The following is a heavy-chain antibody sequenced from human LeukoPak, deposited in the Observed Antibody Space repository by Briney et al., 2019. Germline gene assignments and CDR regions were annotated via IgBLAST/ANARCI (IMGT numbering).Heavy chain of an antibody. Sequence: GGSLRLSCAASEFTFSSYPMSWVRQAPGKGLECVSAISGSGGCTYYADSIKGRFTVSRDNSKNTLFLQMDSLRAEDTAVYYCAKLVLPAAIISPYNWFDPWGQGTLVIVSS. CDR2: ISGSGGCT. D-gene: IGHD2-2*01. CDR3: AKLVLPAAIISPYNWFDP. CDR1: EFTFSSYP. V-gene: IGHV3-23*01. J-gene: IGHJ5*02.